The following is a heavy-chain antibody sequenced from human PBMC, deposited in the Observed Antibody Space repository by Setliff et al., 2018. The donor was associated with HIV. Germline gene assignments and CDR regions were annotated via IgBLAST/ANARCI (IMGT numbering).Heavy chain of an antibody. V-gene: IGHV4-38-2*02. J-gene: IGHJ3*02. CDR2: FYYSGNT. Sequence: SETLPLTCIVSGYSISSGYYWDWIRQPPGKGLEWIGSFYYSGNTYYNPSLKSRVTISVDTSKNQISLRLNSLTAADTAVYYCARGTTLNVVPDAFDIWGQGTMVTVSS. CDR1: GYSISSGYY. CDR3: ARGTTLNVVPDAFDI. D-gene: IGHD4-17*01.